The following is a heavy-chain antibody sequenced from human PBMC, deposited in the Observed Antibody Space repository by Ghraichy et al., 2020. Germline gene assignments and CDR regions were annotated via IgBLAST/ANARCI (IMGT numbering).Heavy chain of an antibody. Sequence: GGSLRLSCAASGFTFSSYSMNWVRQAPGKGLEWVSSISSSSSYIYYADSVKGRFTISRDNAKNSLYLQMNSLRAEDTAVYYCASEVRTTVSRGSYYYYGMDVWGQGTTVTVSS. D-gene: IGHD4-11*01. J-gene: IGHJ6*02. CDR3: ASEVRTTVSRGSYYYYGMDV. CDR1: GFTFSSYS. V-gene: IGHV3-21*01. CDR2: ISSSSSYI.